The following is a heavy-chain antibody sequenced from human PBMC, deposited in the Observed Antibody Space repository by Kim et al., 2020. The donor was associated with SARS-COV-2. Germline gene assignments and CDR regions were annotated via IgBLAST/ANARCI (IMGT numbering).Heavy chain of an antibody. CDR1: GGSISSSY. V-gene: IGHV4-59*01. Sequence: SETLSLTCTVSGGSISSSYWSWIRQPPGKRLEWIGYLYYSGSNNYNPSLRSRVNISADTSKNQFSLRLSSVTAADTAVYYCARDGLGWASFAYWGQGTLVPVSS. D-gene: IGHD4-17*01. CDR2: LYYSGSN. CDR3: ARDGLGWASFAY. J-gene: IGHJ4*02.